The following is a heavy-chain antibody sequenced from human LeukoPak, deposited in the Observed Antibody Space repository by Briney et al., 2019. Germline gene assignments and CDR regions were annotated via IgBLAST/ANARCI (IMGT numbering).Heavy chain of an antibody. CDR3: ASSVQLERRWGAFDV. D-gene: IGHD1-1*01. Sequence: GGSLRLSCAASGFTVSSNYMNWVRQAPGRGLEWVSYITSSSTTIYYADSVRGRFTISRDNAKNSLYLQMNSLRAEDTAVYYCASSVQLERRWGAFDVWGQGTMVTVSS. V-gene: IGHV3-48*01. CDR2: ITSSSTTI. CDR1: GFTVSSNY. J-gene: IGHJ3*01.